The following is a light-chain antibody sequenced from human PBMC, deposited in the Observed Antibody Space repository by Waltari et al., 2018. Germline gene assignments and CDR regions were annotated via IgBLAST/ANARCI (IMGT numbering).Light chain of an antibody. CDR1: SSDVGGYNY. CDR2: EVS. Sequence: QSALTQPASVSGSPGQSITISCPGTSSDVGGYNYVSWYQQHPGRAPKLLIYEVSNRPSGVSNRFSGSKSGNTASLTISGLQAEDEADYYCSSYTSSISLAFGGGTKLTVL. CDR3: SSYTSSISLA. V-gene: IGLV2-14*01. J-gene: IGLJ2*01.